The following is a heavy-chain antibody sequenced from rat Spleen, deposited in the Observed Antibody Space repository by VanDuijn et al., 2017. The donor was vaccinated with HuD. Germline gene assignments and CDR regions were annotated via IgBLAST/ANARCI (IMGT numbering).Heavy chain of an antibody. CDR2: INTDYGST. J-gene: IGHJ2*01. D-gene: IGHD1-4*01. CDR3: VKEGTLPGYNYFDY. CDR1: GFTFSSYW. Sequence: EVQLVETGGGLVQPGRSLKLSCVASGFTFSSYWIYWIRQAPGKGLEWVSSINTDYGSTSYPDFVKGRFTISRDNAKNTVYLQMNSLRSEDTAPYYCVKEGTLPGYNYFDYWGQGVMVTVSS. V-gene: IGHV5-58*01.